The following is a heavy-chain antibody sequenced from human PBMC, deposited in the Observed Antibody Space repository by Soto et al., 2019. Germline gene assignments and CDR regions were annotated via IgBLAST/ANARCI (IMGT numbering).Heavy chain of an antibody. J-gene: IGHJ5*02. CDR3: ARGGRKVTPIWWFDP. CDR1: GAPTSSSCYY. D-gene: IGHD3-9*01. Sequence: RSETLSLTSPVSGAPTSSSCYYWNWIRQHPGKGLEWIGYIYYSGTTSYNPSLKSRVAISVDTSKNQFSLKLRSATAADTAVYFCARGGRKVTPIWWFDPWGQGTLVTVSS. CDR2: IYYSGTT. V-gene: IGHV4-31*03.